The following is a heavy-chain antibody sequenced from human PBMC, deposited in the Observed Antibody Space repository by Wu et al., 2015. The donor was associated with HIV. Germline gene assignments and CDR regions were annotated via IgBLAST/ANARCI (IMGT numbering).Heavy chain of an antibody. CDR3: ARGVSGYDILTGFDY. V-gene: IGHV1-18*01. D-gene: IGHD3-9*01. CDR2: ISAYNGNT. CDR1: GYTFINYG. J-gene: IGHJ4*02. Sequence: QVQLVQSGAEVKKPGASVKVSCKASGYTFINYGISWVRQAPGQGLEWMGWISAYNGNTNYAQQLQGRVTMTTDTSTSTAYMELRSLRSEDTAVYYCARGVSGYDILTGFDYWGQGTLVTVSS.